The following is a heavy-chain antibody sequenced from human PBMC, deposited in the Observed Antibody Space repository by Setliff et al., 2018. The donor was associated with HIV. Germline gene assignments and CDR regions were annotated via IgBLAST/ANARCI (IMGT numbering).Heavy chain of an antibody. J-gene: IGHJ6*02. D-gene: IGHD3-22*01. CDR2: IRYDGSNK. CDR3: AKGWGDSSGYYTGSYDMDV. V-gene: IGHV3-30*02. Sequence: PGGSLRLSCAASGFTFSSYSMNWARQAPGKGLEWVAFIRYDGSNKYDADSVKGRFTISRDNSKNTLYLQMNSLRAEDTAVYYCAKGWGDSSGYYTGSYDMDVWGQGTTVTVSS. CDR1: GFTFSSYS.